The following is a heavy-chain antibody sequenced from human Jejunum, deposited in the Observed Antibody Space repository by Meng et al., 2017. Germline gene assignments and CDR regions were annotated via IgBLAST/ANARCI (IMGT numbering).Heavy chain of an antibody. D-gene: IGHD1-1*01. CDR2: IDPHGSDP. CDR1: GFSITDHW. CDR3: TNDRLKH. J-gene: IGHJ1*01. Sequence: EVPLVESGGGLVPPGGSLRLSCTASGFSITDHWMHWVRQGPGKGPVWVSRIDPHGSDPTYADSVKGRFTISRDNAKNTVYLQMNSLRAEDSAFYYCTNDRLKHWGQGALVTVSS. V-gene: IGHV3-74*03.